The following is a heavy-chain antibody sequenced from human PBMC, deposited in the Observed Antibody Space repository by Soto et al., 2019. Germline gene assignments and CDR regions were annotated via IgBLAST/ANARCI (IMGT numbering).Heavy chain of an antibody. D-gene: IGHD3-22*01. CDR1: GYSFSSYL. Sequence: GESLKISCKVSGYSFSSYLIAWVRQMPGKGLEWMGIIYPGDADTKYSPSFQGQVTISADKSISTAYLQWSSLKASDTATYFCARQSRTHYYDSSTYSRDWYFDYWGQGTLVTVSS. J-gene: IGHJ4*02. CDR3: ARQSRTHYYDSSTYSRDWYFDY. V-gene: IGHV5-51*01. CDR2: IYPGDADT.